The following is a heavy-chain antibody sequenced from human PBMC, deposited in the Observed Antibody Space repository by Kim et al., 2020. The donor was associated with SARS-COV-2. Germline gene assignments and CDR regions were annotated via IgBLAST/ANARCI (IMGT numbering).Heavy chain of an antibody. D-gene: IGHD2-15*01. CDR3: VKEAAFTTVVVNYYFDY. J-gene: IGHJ4*02. Sequence: VKSRFAISRDNYKNTLYLQMNSLRTEDTARYFCVKEAAFTTVVVNYYFDYWGQGTLVTVSS. V-gene: IGHV3-30*02.